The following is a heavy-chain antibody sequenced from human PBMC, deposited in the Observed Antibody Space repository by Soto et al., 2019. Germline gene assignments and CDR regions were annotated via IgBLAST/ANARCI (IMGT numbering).Heavy chain of an antibody. V-gene: IGHV4-31*03. CDR1: GGSISSGGYY. CDR3: ASGPVQRGGFYVMDV. D-gene: IGHD1-1*01. J-gene: IGHJ6*02. CDR2: IYYSGST. Sequence: QVQLQESGPGLVKPSQTLSLTCTVSGGSISSGGYYWSWIRQHPGKGLEWIGYIYYSGSTYYNPSLKRRVTISVDTSKNQFSLKLSSVTAADTAVYYCASGPVQRGGFYVMDVWGQGTPVTVFS.